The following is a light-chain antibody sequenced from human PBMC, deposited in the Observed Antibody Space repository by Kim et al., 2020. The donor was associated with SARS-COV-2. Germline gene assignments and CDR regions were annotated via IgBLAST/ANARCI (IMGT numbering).Light chain of an antibody. J-gene: IGLJ1*01. V-gene: IGLV3-1*01. CDR3: QAWDSSTAV. Sequence: SVSPGQTARITCSGDKLGDKYAHWYQQKPGQSLVLVIYQDNKRPSGIPERFSGSNSGSTAFLTISGTQAMDEADYYCQAWDSSTAVFGTGTKVTVL. CDR1: KLGDKY. CDR2: QDN.